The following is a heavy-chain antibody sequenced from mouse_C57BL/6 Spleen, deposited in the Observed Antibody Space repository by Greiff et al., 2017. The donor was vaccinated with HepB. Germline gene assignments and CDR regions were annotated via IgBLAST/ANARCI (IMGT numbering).Heavy chain of an antibody. D-gene: IGHD2-12*01. CDR3: TRGRAYYNAMDY. V-gene: IGHV1-5*01. J-gene: IGHJ4*01. Sequence: EVQLQESGTVLARPGASEKMSCKTSGYTFTSYWMHWVKQRPGQGLEWIGAIYPGNSDTSYNQKFKGKAKLTAVTSASTAYMELSSLTNEDSAVYYCTRGRAYYNAMDYWGQGTSVTVSS. CDR2: IYPGNSDT. CDR1: GYTFTSYW.